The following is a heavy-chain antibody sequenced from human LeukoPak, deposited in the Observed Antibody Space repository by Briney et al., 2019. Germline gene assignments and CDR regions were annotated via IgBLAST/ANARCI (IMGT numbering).Heavy chain of an antibody. Sequence: SETLSLTCTVSGGSISSYYWSWIRQPAGKGLEWIGRIYTSGSTNYIPSLKSRLTISVDTSKNQFSLRLSSVTAADTAVYYCARDAWFGAGRTFAYWGQGTLVTVSS. CDR1: GGSISSYY. V-gene: IGHV4-4*07. CDR2: IYTSGST. CDR3: ARDAWFGAGRTFAY. D-gene: IGHD3-10*01. J-gene: IGHJ4*02.